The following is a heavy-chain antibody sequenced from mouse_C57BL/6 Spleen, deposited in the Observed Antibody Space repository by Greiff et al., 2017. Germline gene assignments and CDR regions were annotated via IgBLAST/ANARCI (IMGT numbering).Heavy chain of an antibody. D-gene: IGHD1-1*01. J-gene: IGHJ3*01. Sequence: QVQLQQPGAELVKPGASVKLSCKASGYTFTSYWMHWVKQRPGQGLEWIGMIHPNSGSTNYNEKFKSKATLTVDKSSSTAYMQLSSLTSEDSAVYYCAPLYYYGSGFAYWGQGTLVTVSA. CDR3: APLYYYGSGFAY. V-gene: IGHV1-64*01. CDR1: GYTFTSYW. CDR2: IHPNSGST.